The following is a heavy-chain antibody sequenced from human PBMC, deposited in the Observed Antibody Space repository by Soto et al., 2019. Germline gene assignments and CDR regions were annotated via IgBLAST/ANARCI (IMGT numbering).Heavy chain of an antibody. CDR2: ISAYNGNT. V-gene: IGHV1-18*01. D-gene: IGHD6-19*01. CDR3: ARGKIAVAGTGANWFDP. J-gene: IGHJ5*02. CDR1: GYTFTSYG. Sequence: AAVKVSCKASGYTFTSYGISWVRQAPGQGLEWMGWISAYNGNTNYAQKLQGRVTMTTDTSTSTAYMELRSLRSDDTAVYYCARGKIAVAGTGANWFDPWGQGTLVTVSS.